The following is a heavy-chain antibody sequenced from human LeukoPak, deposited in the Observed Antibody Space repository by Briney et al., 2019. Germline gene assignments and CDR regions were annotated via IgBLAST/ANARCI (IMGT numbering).Heavy chain of an antibody. CDR3: ARDHRIAASIFDY. J-gene: IGHJ4*02. V-gene: IGHV3-53*01. D-gene: IGHD6-6*01. CDR1: GFTVSSNY. CDR2: IYSGGST. Sequence: PGGSLRLSCAASGFTVSSNYMGWVRQAPGKGLEWVSVIYSGGSTYYADSVKGRFTISRDNSKNTLYLQMNSLRAEDTAVYYCARDHRIAASIFDYWGQGTLVTVSS.